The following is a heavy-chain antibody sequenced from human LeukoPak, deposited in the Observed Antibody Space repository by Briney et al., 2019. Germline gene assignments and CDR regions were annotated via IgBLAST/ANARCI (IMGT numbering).Heavy chain of an antibody. CDR1: GFTFSSYA. CDR2: ISYDGSNK. Sequence: PGGSLRLSCAASGFTFSSYAMHWVRQAPGKGLEWVAVISYDGSNKYYADSVKGRFTISRDNSKNTLYLQMNSLRAEDTAVYYCARDPGDSSGYLFDYWGQGTLVTVSS. J-gene: IGHJ4*02. CDR3: ARDPGDSSGYLFDY. V-gene: IGHV3-30*04. D-gene: IGHD3-22*01.